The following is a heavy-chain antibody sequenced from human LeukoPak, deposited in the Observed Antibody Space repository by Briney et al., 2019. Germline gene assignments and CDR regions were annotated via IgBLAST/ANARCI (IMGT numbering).Heavy chain of an antibody. J-gene: IGHJ6*02. Sequence: PGRSLRLSCTASGFTFGDYAMSWVRQAPGKGLEWVGFIRGKAYGGTTEYAASVKGRFTISRDDSKSIAYLQMNRLKTEDTAVYYCTRDKDFWSGPYYYYYYGMDVWGQGTTVTVSS. CDR2: IRGKAYGGTT. V-gene: IGHV3-49*04. D-gene: IGHD3-3*01. CDR1: GFTFGDYA. CDR3: TRDKDFWSGPYYYYYYGMDV.